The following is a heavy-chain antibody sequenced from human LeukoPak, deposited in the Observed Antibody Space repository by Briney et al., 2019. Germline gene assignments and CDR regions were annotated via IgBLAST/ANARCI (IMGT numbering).Heavy chain of an antibody. CDR1: GFTFSSYS. J-gene: IGHJ4*02. CDR3: RRMAASDTSDY. V-gene: IGHV3-21*01. D-gene: IGHD5-24*01. CDR2: ISSSSSYI. Sequence: GGSLRLSCAASGFTFSSYSMNWVRQAPGKGLEWVSSISSSSSYIYYADSVKGRSTISRDNAKNSLYLQMNSPRAEDTAVYYCRRMAASDTSDYWGQGTLVTVSS.